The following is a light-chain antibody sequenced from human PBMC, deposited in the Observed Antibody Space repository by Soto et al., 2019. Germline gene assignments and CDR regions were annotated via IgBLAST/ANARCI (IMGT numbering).Light chain of an antibody. Sequence: HSVLTQPASVSGSPGQSITISCTGTSSDVGGYNYVSWYQQHPGKAPKLMIYEVSNRPSGVSNRFSGSKSGNTASLTFSGLQDEDEADYYCGSYKSSCTHVVFGGGTKLTVL. CDR1: SSDVGGYNY. CDR2: EVS. V-gene: IGLV2-14*01. J-gene: IGLJ2*01. CDR3: GSYKSSCTHVV.